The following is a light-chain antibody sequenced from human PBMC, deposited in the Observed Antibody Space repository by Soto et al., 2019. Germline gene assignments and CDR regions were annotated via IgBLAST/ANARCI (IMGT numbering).Light chain of an antibody. V-gene: IGKV3-15*01. CDR1: QSVSSN. CDR3: QQYNNWPLT. CDR2: GAS. Sequence: EIVMTQSPATLSVSPGERATRSCRASQSVSSNLAWYQQKPGQAPRLLIYGASTRATGIPARFSGSGSGTEFTLTISSLQSEDFAVYYCQQYNNWPLTFGGGTKADIK. J-gene: IGKJ4*01.